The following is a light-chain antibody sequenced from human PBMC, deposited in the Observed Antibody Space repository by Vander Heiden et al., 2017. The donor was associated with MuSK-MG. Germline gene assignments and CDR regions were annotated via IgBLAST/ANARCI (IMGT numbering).Light chain of an antibody. Sequence: DIQMTQSPSSLSASVGDRVTITCRASQSISSYLNWYQQKPGKAPKLLIYAASSLQSRVPSRFTGCGSGTDFTLTISRLQPEDFATYYCLQSDGTASTFGQGTKMEIK. CDR1: QSISSY. V-gene: IGKV1-39*01. CDR2: AAS. J-gene: IGKJ2*01. CDR3: LQSDGTAST.